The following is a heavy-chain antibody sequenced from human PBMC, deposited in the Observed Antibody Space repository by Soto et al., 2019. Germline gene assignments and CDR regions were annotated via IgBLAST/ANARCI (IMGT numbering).Heavy chain of an antibody. CDR1: GFSFRSYW. V-gene: IGHV3-74*01. Sequence: EVQLIESGGDLVQPGGSLRLSCAVSGFSFRSYWMHWVRQAPGKGLVWVSRVDSDGSDAIYADSVKGRFTVSRDNARNTLCLKLNSLRVDDTAVYYCARGGFDHAFDVWGQVTMYTVSS. CDR2: VDSDGSDA. CDR3: ARGGFDHAFDV. J-gene: IGHJ3*01.